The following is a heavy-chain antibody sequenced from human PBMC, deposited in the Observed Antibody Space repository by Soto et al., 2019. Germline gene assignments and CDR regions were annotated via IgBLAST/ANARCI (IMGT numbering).Heavy chain of an antibody. J-gene: IGHJ4*02. Sequence: QVQLVESGGGVVQPGRSLRLSCAASGFTFGNFGMHWVRQAPGKGLEWVADIAHDGSYAYYADSVKGRFTVSRDNSKNTLWLQMNSLRAEDTAVYYCARVCSGGTNCFYFDFWGQGILVNVSS. V-gene: IGHV3-30*03. D-gene: IGHD1-1*01. CDR1: GFTFGNFG. CDR3: ARVCSGGTNCFYFDF. CDR2: IAHDGSYA.